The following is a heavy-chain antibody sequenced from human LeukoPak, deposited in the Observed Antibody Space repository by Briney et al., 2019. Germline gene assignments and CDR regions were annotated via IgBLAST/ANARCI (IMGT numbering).Heavy chain of an antibody. Sequence: GGSLRLSCAASGFTFSSYGMRWVRQAPGKGLEWVAFIRYDGSNKYYADSVKGRFTISRDNSKNTLYLQMNSLRAEDTAVYYCAKERDTAMVTIDYWGQGTLVTVSS. V-gene: IGHV3-30*02. D-gene: IGHD5-18*01. CDR2: IRYDGSNK. J-gene: IGHJ4*02. CDR1: GFTFSSYG. CDR3: AKERDTAMVTIDY.